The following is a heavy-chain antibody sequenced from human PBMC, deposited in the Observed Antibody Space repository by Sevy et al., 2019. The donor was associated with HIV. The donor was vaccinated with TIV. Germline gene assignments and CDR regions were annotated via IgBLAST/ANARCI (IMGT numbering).Heavy chain of an antibody. D-gene: IGHD3-10*01. CDR3: ARDPYYYDSPLDGMDV. CDR1: GFTFSSYG. J-gene: IGHJ6*01. V-gene: IGHV3-33*01. Sequence: GGSLRLSCAASGFTFSSYGMHWVRQAPGKGLEWVAVIWYDGSHKYYADSVKGRFTISRDNSKNTLYLQMNSLRAEDTAAYYCARDPYYYDSPLDGMDVWGQGTTVTVSS. CDR2: IWYDGSHK.